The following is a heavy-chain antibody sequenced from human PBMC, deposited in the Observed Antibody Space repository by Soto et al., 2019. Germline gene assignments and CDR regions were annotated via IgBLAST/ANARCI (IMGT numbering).Heavy chain of an antibody. CDR2: INPGGGRT. D-gene: IGHD2-15*01. V-gene: IGHV1-46*01. J-gene: IGHJ6*02. Sequence: ASVKVSCKASGYIFSSHCIYWVRQAPGQGLQWVGIINPGGGRTSYAQKFQGRVTMTRDMSTSTVYMELTGPRYEDTAVYYCAREVSGPGASYVMDVWGQGTTVTVSS. CDR1: GYIFSSHC. CDR3: AREVSGPGASYVMDV.